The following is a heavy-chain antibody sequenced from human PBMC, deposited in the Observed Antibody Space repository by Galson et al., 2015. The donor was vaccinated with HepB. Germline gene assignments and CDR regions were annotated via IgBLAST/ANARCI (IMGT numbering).Heavy chain of an antibody. CDR2: IIPLLGIR. CDR3: AKYPLSPRRGVFDL. Sequence: SVKVSCKASGGTFGSYSVNWVRQAPGQGLEWMGRIIPLLGIRNYAQKFQGRITITADKSTSTAYMELSGLRAEDTAVFFCAKYPLSPRRGVFDLWGQGTLATVSS. CDR1: GGTFGSYS. D-gene: IGHD2-2*01. J-gene: IGHJ4*02. V-gene: IGHV1-69*02.